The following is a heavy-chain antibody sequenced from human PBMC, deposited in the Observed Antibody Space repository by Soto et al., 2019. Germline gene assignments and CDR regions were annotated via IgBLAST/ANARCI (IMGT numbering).Heavy chain of an antibody. J-gene: IGHJ4*02. V-gene: IGHV1-18*01. CDR1: GYTFTSYG. CDR2: ISAYNGNT. Sequence: ASVKVSCKASGYTFTSYGISWVRQAPGQGLEWMGWISAYNGNTNYAQKLQGRVTMTTDTSTSTAYMELRSLRSDDTAVYYCARDGEIGSTYYDFRSGSQGEYYFDYWGQGTLVTVSS. CDR3: ARDGEIGSTYYDFRSGSQGEYYFDY. D-gene: IGHD3-3*01.